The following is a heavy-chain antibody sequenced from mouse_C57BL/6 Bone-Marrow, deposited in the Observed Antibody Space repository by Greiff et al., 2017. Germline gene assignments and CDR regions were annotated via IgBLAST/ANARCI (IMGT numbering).Heavy chain of an antibody. CDR2: IDPETGGT. V-gene: IGHV1-15*01. J-gene: IGHJ4*01. CDR1: GYTFTDYE. CDR3: TRLLRYPHCYAMDY. D-gene: IGHD1-1*01. Sequence: VQLQQSGAELVRPGASVTLSCKASGYTFTDYEMHWVKQTPVHGLEWIGAIDPETGGTAYNQKFKGKAILTADKSSSTAYMELRSLTSEDSAVYYCTRLLRYPHCYAMDYWGQGTSVTVSS.